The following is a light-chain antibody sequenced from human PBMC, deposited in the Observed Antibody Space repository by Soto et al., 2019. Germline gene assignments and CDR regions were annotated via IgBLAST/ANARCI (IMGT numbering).Light chain of an antibody. CDR3: AAWDASLDGYV. Sequence: QSVLTQPPSASGTPGQRVTISCSTSSSNLGDNTVNWYQQVPGAAPKLLIYSYDQRPSGVPDRFSGYKSGTSASLAISGLQSEDEADYYCAAWDASLDGYVFGTGTKLTVL. CDR1: SSNLGDNT. CDR2: SYD. J-gene: IGLJ1*01. V-gene: IGLV1-44*01.